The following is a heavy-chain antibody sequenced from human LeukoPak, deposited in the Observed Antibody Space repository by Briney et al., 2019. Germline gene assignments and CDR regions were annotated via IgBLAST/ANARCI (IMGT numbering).Heavy chain of an antibody. D-gene: IGHD3-22*01. CDR1: GGTFSSYA. CDR2: IIPIFGTA. Sequence: ASVKVSYKASGGTFSSYAISSVRQAPGHGLEWMGGIIPIFGTANYAQKFQGRVTITADKSTSTAYMELSSLRSEDTAVYYCARDHIEHYDSSGYLYNWFDPWGQGTLVTVSS. V-gene: IGHV1-69*06. CDR3: ARDHIEHYDSSGYLYNWFDP. J-gene: IGHJ5*02.